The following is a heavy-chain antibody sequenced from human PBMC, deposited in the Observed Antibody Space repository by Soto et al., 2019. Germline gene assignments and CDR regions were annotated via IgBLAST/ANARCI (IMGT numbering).Heavy chain of an antibody. V-gene: IGHV1-18*01. CDR2: ISAYNGNT. CDR1: GYSFTTYG. CDR3: AREGPAPYYYYGMDV. J-gene: IGHJ6*02. Sequence: QVQLVQSGGEVKKPGASVKVSCKTSGYSFTTYGISWVRQAPGQGLEWMGWISAYNGNTNYAQKLQDRVTMTTDTSMSTAYMELRSLRSDDTAVYYCAREGPAPYYYYGMDVWGQGSTVTVSS.